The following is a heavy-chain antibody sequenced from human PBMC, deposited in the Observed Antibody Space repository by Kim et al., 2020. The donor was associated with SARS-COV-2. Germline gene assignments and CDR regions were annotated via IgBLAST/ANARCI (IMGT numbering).Heavy chain of an antibody. CDR1: GYTFTGYY. CDR3: ARAGYYGSGSYYPLYYYYGMDV. D-gene: IGHD3-10*01. Sequence: ASVKVSCKASGYTFTGYYMHWVRQAPGQGLEWMGWINPNSGGTNYAQKFQGWVTMTRDTSISTAYMELSRLRSDDTAVYYCARAGYYGSGSYYPLYYYYGMDVWGQGTTVTVSS. CDR2: INPNSGGT. V-gene: IGHV1-2*04. J-gene: IGHJ6*02.